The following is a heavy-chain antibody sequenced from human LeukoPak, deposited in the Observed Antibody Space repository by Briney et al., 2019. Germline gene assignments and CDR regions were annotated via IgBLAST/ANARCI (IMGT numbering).Heavy chain of an antibody. Sequence: GASVKVSCKASGGTFSSYAISWVRQAPGQGLEWMGGIIPIFGTVNYAQKFQVRVTITTDESTSTAYMELSSLRSEDTAVYYCARVQYYYDSSGYYLNWFDPWGQGTLVTVSS. CDR3: ARVQYYYDSSGYYLNWFDP. CDR1: GGTFSSYA. J-gene: IGHJ5*02. CDR2: IIPIFGTV. D-gene: IGHD3-22*01. V-gene: IGHV1-69*05.